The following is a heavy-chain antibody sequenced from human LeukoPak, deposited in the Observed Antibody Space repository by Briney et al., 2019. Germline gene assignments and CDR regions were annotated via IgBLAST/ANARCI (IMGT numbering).Heavy chain of an antibody. CDR3: AGGADYYYYYGMDV. CDR2: IYHSGST. D-gene: IGHD3-16*01. V-gene: IGHV4-30-2*06. J-gene: IGHJ6*02. Sequence: SETLSLTCAVSGGSIGSGGYSWSWIRQSPGKGLEWIGYIYHSGSTNYNPSLKSRVTISVDTSKNQFSLKLSSVTAADTAVYYCAGGADYYYYYGMDVWGQGTTVTVSS. CDR1: GGSIGSGGYS.